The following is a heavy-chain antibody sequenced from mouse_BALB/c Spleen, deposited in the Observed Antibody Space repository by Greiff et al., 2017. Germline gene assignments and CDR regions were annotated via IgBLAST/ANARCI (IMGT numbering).Heavy chain of an antibody. D-gene: IGHD2-3*01. V-gene: IGHV3-6*02. Sequence: EVKLEESGPGLVKPSQSLSLTCSVTGYSITSGYYWNWIRQFPGNKLEWMGYISYDGSNNYNPSLKNRISITRDTSKNQFFLKLNSVTTEDTATYYCARDGYYLAWFAYWGQGTLVTVSA. CDR3: ARDGYYLAWFAY. CDR2: ISYDGSN. CDR1: GYSITSGYY. J-gene: IGHJ3*01.